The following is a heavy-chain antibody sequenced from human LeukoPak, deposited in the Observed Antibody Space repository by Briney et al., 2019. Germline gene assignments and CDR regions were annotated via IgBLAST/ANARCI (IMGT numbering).Heavy chain of an antibody. Sequence: ASVKVSCKASGYTFTGYYMHWVRQAPGQGLEWMGWINPNSGGTNYAQEFQGRVTITRDTSASTAYMELSSLRSEDMAVYYCARGGYQYYFDYWGQGTLVTVSS. D-gene: IGHD5-12*01. CDR2: INPNSGGT. J-gene: IGHJ4*02. CDR3: ARGGYQYYFDY. V-gene: IGHV1-2*02. CDR1: GYTFTGYY.